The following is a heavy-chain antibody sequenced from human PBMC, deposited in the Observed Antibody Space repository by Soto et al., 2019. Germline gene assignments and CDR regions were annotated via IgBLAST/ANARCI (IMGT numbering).Heavy chain of an antibody. D-gene: IGHD3-3*01. CDR3: ARSLPYDFWTGYPNWFDP. CDR2: ISDSGTTR. Sequence: PGGSLRLSCAASGFTFSDYYMSWIRQAPGKGLEWASYISDSGTTRSYADSVKGRFTISRDNSKTKNSLYLQMNSLRAEDTAVYYCARSLPYDFWTGYPNWFDPWGQGTLVTVSS. CDR1: GFTFSDYY. J-gene: IGHJ5*02. V-gene: IGHV3-11*01.